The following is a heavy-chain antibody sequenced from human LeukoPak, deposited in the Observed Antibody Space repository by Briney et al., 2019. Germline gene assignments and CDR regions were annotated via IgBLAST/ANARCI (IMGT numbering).Heavy chain of an antibody. CDR1: GDSISNYF. J-gene: IGHJ4*02. CDR3: ARDSAVDNFFDY. D-gene: IGHD5-18*01. V-gene: IGHV4-59*01. CDR2: IYFYGSMYHSGST. Sequence: PSETLSLTCIVSGDSISNYFWSWIRQPPGKGLEWIGYIYFYGSMYHSGSTAYNPSLKSRVTISLDSSKKHFSLHLTSVTAADTAIYYCARDSAVDNFFDYWGLGTLVTVSS.